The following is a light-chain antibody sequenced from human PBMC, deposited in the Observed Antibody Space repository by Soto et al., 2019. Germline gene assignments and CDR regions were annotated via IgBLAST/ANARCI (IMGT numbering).Light chain of an antibody. J-gene: IGKJ1*01. Sequence: DIQMTLSPSALSASVGDRVTITCRASQGISSWLAWYQQKPGTAPRRLIYAASSLESGPPSFFSSGGAGKDSTTTISSLQPDDSATYYCHQYNSYWTFGQGTKVDIK. CDR1: QGISSW. V-gene: IGKV1-5*01. CDR3: HQYNSYWT. CDR2: AAS.